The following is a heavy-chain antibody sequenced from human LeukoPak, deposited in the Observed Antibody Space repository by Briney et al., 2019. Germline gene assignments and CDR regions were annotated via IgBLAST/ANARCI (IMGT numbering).Heavy chain of an antibody. CDR3: AEGHCSGGSCYWFDP. D-gene: IGHD2-15*01. CDR2: IIPIFGTA. CDR1: GGTLSSYA. Sequence: SVKVSCKASGGTLSSYAIRGVRQAPGQGLEWMGGIIPIFGTANYAQKFQGRVTITADKSTSTAYMELGSLRSEDTAVYYCAEGHCSGGSCYWFDPWGQGTLVTVSS. V-gene: IGHV1-69*06. J-gene: IGHJ5*02.